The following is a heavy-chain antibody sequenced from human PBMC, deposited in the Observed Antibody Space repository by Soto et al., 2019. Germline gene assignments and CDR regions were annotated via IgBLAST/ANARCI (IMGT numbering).Heavy chain of an antibody. Sequence: QVQLVQSGAEVKKPGSSVKVSCKASGGTFSSYAISWVRQAPGQGLEWMGGIIPIFGTANYAQKFQGRVTITADESTSTAYMELSSLRSEDTAVYYCARSGAEYYYGAGSFDYGMDVWGQGTTVTVSS. D-gene: IGHD3-10*01. CDR2: IIPIFGTA. CDR3: ARSGAEYYYGAGSFDYGMDV. V-gene: IGHV1-69*01. CDR1: GGTFSSYA. J-gene: IGHJ6*02.